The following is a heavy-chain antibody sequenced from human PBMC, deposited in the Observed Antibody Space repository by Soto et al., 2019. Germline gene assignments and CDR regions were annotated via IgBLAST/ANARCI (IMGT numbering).Heavy chain of an antibody. Sequence: SVKVPCKDSRGTFRRYANSWLRQAPGQGLEWMGGIIPIFGTANYAQKFQGRVTITADESKSTAYMELSSLRFEDTAVYYCARAIVGPTTTGWLYPWGQGTLVTVSS. CDR3: ARAIVGPTTTGWLYP. V-gene: IGHV1-69*01. CDR1: RGTFRRYA. D-gene: IGHD1-26*01. J-gene: IGHJ5*02. CDR2: IIPIFGTA.